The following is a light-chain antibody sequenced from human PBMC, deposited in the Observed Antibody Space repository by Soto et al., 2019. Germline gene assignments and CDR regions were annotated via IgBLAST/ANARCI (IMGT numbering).Light chain of an antibody. CDR2: EVS. Sequence: QSALTQPPSASGSPGQPVIISCTGTSSDVGGYNYVSWYQQHPGKAPKLMIYEVSKRPSGVPDRFSGSKSGNTASLTVSGLQTEDEADYYCSSYAGSNNFVVFGGGTKLTVL. CDR1: SSDVGGYNY. CDR3: SSYAGSNNFVV. V-gene: IGLV2-8*01. J-gene: IGLJ2*01.